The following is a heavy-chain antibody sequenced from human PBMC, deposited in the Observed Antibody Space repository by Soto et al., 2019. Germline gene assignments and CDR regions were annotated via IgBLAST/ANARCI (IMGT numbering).Heavy chain of an antibody. CDR1: GLTFSKFV. V-gene: IGHV3-23*01. CDR2: ITETGGDT. J-gene: IGHJ6*02. CDR3: TKASTDRHHMDV. Sequence: GGSLRLCCAASGLTFSKFVMRWVRQTPGKGLEWVSTITETGGDTYYTDSVKGRFTISIXXXXXTXYXQXXXLRAXDTALYYCTKASTDRHHMDVWGQGTTVTVSS.